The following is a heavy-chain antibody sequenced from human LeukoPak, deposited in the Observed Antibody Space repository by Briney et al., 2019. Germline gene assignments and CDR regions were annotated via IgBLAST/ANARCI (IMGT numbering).Heavy chain of an antibody. CDR3: ARDEAIFGAGYYYGMDV. D-gene: IGHD3-3*01. CDR1: GGSVSSGSYY. J-gene: IGHJ6*02. Sequence: PSETLSLTCTVSGGSVSSGSYYWSWIRQPPGKGLEWIGYIYYSGSTYYNPSLKSRVTISVDTSQNQFSLKLSSVTAADTAVYYRARDEAIFGAGYYYGMDVWGQGTTVTVSS. V-gene: IGHV4-61*01. CDR2: IYYSGST.